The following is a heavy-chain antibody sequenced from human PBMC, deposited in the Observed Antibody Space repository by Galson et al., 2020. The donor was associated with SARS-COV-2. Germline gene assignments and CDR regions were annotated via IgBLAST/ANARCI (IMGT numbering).Heavy chain of an antibody. J-gene: IGHJ5*02. CDR3: ARALYYYDSSGYGINWFDP. V-gene: IGHV4-59*01. D-gene: IGHD3-22*01. Sequence: LEWIGYIYYSGSTNYNPSLKSRVTISVDTSKNQFSLKLSSVTAADTAVYYCARALYYYDSSGYGINWFDPWGQGTLVTVSS. CDR2: IYYSGST.